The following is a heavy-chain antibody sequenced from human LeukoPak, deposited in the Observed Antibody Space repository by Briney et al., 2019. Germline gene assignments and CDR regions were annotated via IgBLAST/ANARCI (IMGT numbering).Heavy chain of an antibody. J-gene: IGHJ6*03. V-gene: IGHV4-59*12. D-gene: IGHD6-19*01. CDR3: ARKLNSGWSPYYYMDV. CDR2: IYYSGST. CDR1: GGSISSYY. Sequence: PSETLSLTCTVSGGSISSYYWSWIRQPPGKGLEWIGYIYYSGSTNYKPSVKSRVTISVDTSKNQFSLKLSSVTAADTAVYYCARKLNSGWSPYYYMDVWGKGTTVTVSS.